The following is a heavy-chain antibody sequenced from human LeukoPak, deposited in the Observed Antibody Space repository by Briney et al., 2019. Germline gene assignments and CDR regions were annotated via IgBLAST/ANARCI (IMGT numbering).Heavy chain of an antibody. J-gene: IGHJ4*02. V-gene: IGHV3-74*01. CDR1: GFTFNRYW. D-gene: IGHD3-10*01. CDR3: ARGSLGDGSLLIDY. CDR2: INSDGSDI. Sequence: GGSLRLSCAASGFTFNRYWMHSVRQAPGKGLVWVSRINSDGSDITYADSVKGRFTISRDNAKNTVYLQMNSLRAEDTAVYYCARGSLGDGSLLIDYWGQGTLVTVSS.